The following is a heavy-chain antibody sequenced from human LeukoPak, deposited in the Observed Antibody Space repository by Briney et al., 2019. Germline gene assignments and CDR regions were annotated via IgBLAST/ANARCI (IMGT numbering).Heavy chain of an antibody. V-gene: IGHV4-30-4*01. CDR1: GVSISSGDYY. Sequence: PSETLSLTCTVSGVSISSGDYYWRWLRQPPGKGLEWIGYTYYSGSTYYNPSLKSRVTISVDTSKNQFSLKLSSVTAADTAVYYCARPYYYDSRIDPWGQGTRVTVSS. CDR2: TYYSGST. D-gene: IGHD3-22*01. CDR3: ARPYYYDSRIDP. J-gene: IGHJ5*02.